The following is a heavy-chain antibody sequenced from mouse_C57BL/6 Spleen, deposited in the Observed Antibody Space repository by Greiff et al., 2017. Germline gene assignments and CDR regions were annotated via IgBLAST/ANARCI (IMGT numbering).Heavy chain of an antibody. V-gene: IGHV1-82*01. D-gene: IGHD2-5*01. CDR3: ARTYSNYENYFDY. CDR2: IYPGDGDT. CDR1: GYAFSSSW. J-gene: IGHJ2*01. Sequence: VQRVESGPELVKPGASVKISCKASGYAFSSSWMNWVKQRPGKGLEWIGRIYPGDGDTNYNGKFKGKATLTADKSSSTAYMQLSSLTSEDSAVYFCARTYSNYENYFDYWGQGTTLTVSS.